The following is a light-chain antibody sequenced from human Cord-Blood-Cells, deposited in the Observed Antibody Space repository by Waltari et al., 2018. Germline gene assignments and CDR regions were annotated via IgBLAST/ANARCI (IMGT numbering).Light chain of an antibody. CDR2: WAS. V-gene: IGKV4-1*01. Sequence: DIVMTQSPASLAVSLGERATINCKSSQGVLYSSNNKNYLAWYQQKPGQPPKLLIYWASTRESGVPDRFSGSGSGTDFTLTISSLQAEDVAVYYCQQYYSTPWTFGQGTKVEIK. J-gene: IGKJ1*01. CDR3: QQYYSTPWT. CDR1: QGVLYSSNNKNY.